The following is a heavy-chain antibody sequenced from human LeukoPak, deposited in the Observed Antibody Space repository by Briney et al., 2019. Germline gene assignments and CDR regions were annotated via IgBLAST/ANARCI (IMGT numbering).Heavy chain of an antibody. CDR2: IYYTGST. Sequence: SETLSLTCTVSGGSISSSSYYWGWIRQPPGKGLEWIGNIYYTGSTYYNPSLKSRVTISVDTSKNQFSLKQSSVTAADTAVYYCASIGREGAFDIWGQGTMVTVSS. CDR3: ASIGREGAFDI. V-gene: IGHV4-39*07. J-gene: IGHJ3*02. D-gene: IGHD5-24*01. CDR1: GGSISSSSYY.